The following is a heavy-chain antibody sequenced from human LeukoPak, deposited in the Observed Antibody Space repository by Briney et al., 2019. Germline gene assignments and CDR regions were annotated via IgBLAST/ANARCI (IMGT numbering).Heavy chain of an antibody. CDR3: AKGPDSSGYYSLDY. D-gene: IGHD3-22*01. Sequence: GRSLRLSCAASGFTFSNYDMHWVRQAPGKGLEWVAIISYDGSNKYYADSVKGRFTISRDNSKNTLYLQMNSLRAEDTAVYYCAKGPDSSGYYSLDYWGQGTLVTVSS. CDR1: GFTFSNYD. V-gene: IGHV3-30*18. J-gene: IGHJ4*02. CDR2: ISYDGSNK.